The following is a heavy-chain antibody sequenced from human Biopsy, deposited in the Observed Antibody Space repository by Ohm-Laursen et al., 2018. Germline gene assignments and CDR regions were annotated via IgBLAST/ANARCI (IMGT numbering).Heavy chain of an antibody. CDR2: ISPNSGGT. CDR3: ARDIMNRIAGLVARSDVFDV. CDR1: GYAVTDYF. V-gene: IGHV1-2*02. J-gene: IGHJ3*01. Sequence: GASVKVSCKGSGYAVTDYFLHWLRQAPGQGLEWMGRISPNSGGTNYAQKFQGRVTMTTDTSTSTVYLELRRLISDDTAVYYCARDIMNRIAGLVARSDVFDVWGQGTLVTVSS. D-gene: IGHD3-16*01.